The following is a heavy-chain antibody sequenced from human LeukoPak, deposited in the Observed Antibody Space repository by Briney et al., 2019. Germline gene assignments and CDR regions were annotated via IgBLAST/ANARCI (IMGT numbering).Heavy chain of an antibody. CDR1: GYTFTGYY. J-gene: IGHJ4*02. D-gene: IGHD3-9*01. Sequence: ASVKVSCKASGYTFTGYYMHWVRQAPGQGLEWMGWINPNSGGTNYAQTFQGRVTMTRDTSISTAYMGLSSLRSEDTAVYYCARDFSRHYDILAGYSIRDYWGQGTLVTVS. V-gene: IGHV1-2*02. CDR2: INPNSGGT. CDR3: ARDFSRHYDILAGYSIRDY.